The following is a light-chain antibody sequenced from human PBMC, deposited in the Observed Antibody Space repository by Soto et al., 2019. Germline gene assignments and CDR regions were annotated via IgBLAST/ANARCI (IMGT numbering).Light chain of an antibody. V-gene: IGLV2-18*02. CDR3: SSYTSSSTFV. J-gene: IGLJ2*01. Sequence: SALTQPPSVSGSPGQSVTISCTGTSTDVGNYNRVSWYQQPPGTAPKLMIYDVSNRPSGVPDRFSGSKSGNTASLTISGLQAEDEADYYCSSYTSSSTFVFGGGTKLTVL. CDR2: DVS. CDR1: STDVGNYNR.